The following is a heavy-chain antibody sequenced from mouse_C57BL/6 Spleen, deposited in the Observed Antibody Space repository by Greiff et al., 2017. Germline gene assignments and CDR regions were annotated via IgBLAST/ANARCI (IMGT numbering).Heavy chain of an antibody. CDR3: ARKIYDGYYWYFDV. V-gene: IGHV5-4*01. D-gene: IGHD2-3*01. Sequence: EVQRVESGGGLVKPGGSLKLSCAASGFTFSSYAMSWVRQTPEKRLEWVATISDGGSYIYYPDNVKGRFTISRDNAKNNLYLQMSHLKSEDTAMYYCARKIYDGYYWYFDVWGTGTTVTVSS. CDR1: GFTFSSYA. CDR2: ISDGGSYI. J-gene: IGHJ1*03.